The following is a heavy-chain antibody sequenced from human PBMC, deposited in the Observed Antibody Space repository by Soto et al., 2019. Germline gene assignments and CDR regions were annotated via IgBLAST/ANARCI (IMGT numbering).Heavy chain of an antibody. V-gene: IGHV5-51*01. Sequence: GESLKISCKGSGYSFTSYWIGWVRQVPGKGLEWMGIIYPGDSDIRHSPSFQGQVTISADKSLSTADLQWSSLKAWDTAMYYCARQDCSVGSCYSSRHYYYGMDVWGQGTTVTVSS. J-gene: IGHJ6*02. D-gene: IGHD2-15*01. CDR1: GYSFTSYW. CDR3: ARQDCSVGSCYSSRHYYYGMDV. CDR2: IYPGDSDI.